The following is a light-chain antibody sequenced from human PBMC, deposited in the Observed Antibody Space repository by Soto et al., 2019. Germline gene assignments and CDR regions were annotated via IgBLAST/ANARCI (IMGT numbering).Light chain of an antibody. J-gene: IGLJ1*01. CDR3: SSYTSSSPLEENV. CDR2: DVS. CDR1: SSDVGGYNY. Sequence: QSALTQPASVSGSPGQSITISCTGTSSDVGGYNYVSWYQQHPGKAPKLMIYDVSNRPSGVSNRFSGSKSGNTASLTISGLQAEDEADYYCSSYTSSSPLEENVFGTGTKLTVL. V-gene: IGLV2-14*01.